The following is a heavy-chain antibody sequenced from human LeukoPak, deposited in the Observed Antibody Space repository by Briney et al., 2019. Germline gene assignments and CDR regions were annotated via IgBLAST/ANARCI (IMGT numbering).Heavy chain of an antibody. J-gene: IGHJ4*02. CDR2: IVGSGVTT. D-gene: IGHD3-9*01. Sequence: GGSLRLSCAASGFSISNDWMSWVRQAPGKGLEWVSGIVGSGVTTYYADSVKGRFTIYRDNSKNTLYLQLNSLRAEDTAVYYCASPYDILTGYPYWGQGTLVTVSS. V-gene: IGHV3-23*01. CDR3: ASPYDILTGYPY. CDR1: GFSISNDW.